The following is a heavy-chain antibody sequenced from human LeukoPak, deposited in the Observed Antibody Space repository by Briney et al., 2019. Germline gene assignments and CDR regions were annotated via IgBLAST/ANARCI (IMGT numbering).Heavy chain of an antibody. Sequence: GGSLRLSCAASGFTFSSYAMSWVRQAPGKGLEWVSAISGSGGSTYYAGSVKGRFTISRDNSKNTLYLQMNSLRAEDTAVYYCAKDLRRFLEWVLDYWGQGTLVTVSS. D-gene: IGHD3-3*01. CDR3: AKDLRRFLEWVLDY. CDR1: GFTFSSYA. CDR2: ISGSGGST. V-gene: IGHV3-23*01. J-gene: IGHJ4*02.